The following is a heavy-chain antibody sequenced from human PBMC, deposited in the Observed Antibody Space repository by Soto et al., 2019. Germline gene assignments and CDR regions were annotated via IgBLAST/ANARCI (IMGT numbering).Heavy chain of an antibody. J-gene: IGHJ4*02. CDR2: FDPEDGET. V-gene: IGHV1-24*01. CDR1: GYTLTELS. Sequence: ASVKVSSTVSGYTLTELSMHWVRQAPGKGLEWMGGFDPEDGETIYAQKFQGRVTMTEDTSTDTAYMELSSLRSEDTAVYYCATSFQEGGITRYYFDYWGQGTLVTVSS. CDR3: ATSFQEGGITRYYFDY. D-gene: IGHD3-10*01.